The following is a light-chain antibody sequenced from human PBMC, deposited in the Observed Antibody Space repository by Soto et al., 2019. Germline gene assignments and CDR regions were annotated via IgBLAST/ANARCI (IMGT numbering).Light chain of an antibody. V-gene: IGKV3-20*01. J-gene: IGKJ5*01. CDR1: QGVSSSY. CDR3: QQYGSLIT. Sequence: EIVLTQSPGTLSLSPGDRATLSCRASQGVSSSYLAWYQQKPGQGPRLLIYGASSRATGIPDRFSGSGSGTDFTLTITRLEPADFAVYYCQQYGSLITFGQGTRLEMK. CDR2: GAS.